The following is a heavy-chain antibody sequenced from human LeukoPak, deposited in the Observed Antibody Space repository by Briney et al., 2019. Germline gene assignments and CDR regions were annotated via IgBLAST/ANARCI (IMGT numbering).Heavy chain of an antibody. V-gene: IGHV1-8*01. Sequence: ASVKVSCTASGYTFTSYDINWVRQAPGQGLEWMGWMNPNSGNTGYAQKFQGRVTMTRNTSISTAYMELSSLRSEDTAVYYCAREGGDYYYYYMDVWGKGTTVTVSS. CDR3: AREGGDYYYYYMDV. D-gene: IGHD2-21*01. J-gene: IGHJ6*03. CDR1: GYTFTSYD. CDR2: MNPNSGNT.